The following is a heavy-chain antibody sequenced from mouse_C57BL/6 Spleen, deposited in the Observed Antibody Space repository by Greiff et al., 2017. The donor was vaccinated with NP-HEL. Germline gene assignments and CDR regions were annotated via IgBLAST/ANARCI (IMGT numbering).Heavy chain of an antibody. CDR1: GYTFTSYW. V-gene: IGHV1-61*01. D-gene: IGHD1-1*01. Sequence: QVQLQQPGAELVRPGSSVKLSCKASGYTFTSYWMDWVKQRPGQGPEWIGNIYPSDSETHYNQKFKDKATLTVDKSSSTAYMQLSSLTSEDSAVYYCARTGTTVVPFDYWGQGTTLTVSS. CDR3: ARTGTTVVPFDY. CDR2: IYPSDSET. J-gene: IGHJ2*01.